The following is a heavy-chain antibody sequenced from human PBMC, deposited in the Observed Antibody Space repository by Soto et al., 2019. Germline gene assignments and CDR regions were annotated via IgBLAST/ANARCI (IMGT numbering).Heavy chain of an antibody. CDR3: ARQAAAGKYYYAMDG. J-gene: IGHJ6*02. Sequence: PGESLKISCKGSGYSFTSYWIGWVRQMPGKGLEWMVIIYPGDSDTRYSPSFQGQVTISADKSINTTYLQWSSLKASDTAIYYCARQAAAGKYYYAMDGWGQGTTVTVSS. CDR2: IYPGDSDT. CDR1: GYSFTSYW. V-gene: IGHV5-51*01. D-gene: IGHD6-13*01.